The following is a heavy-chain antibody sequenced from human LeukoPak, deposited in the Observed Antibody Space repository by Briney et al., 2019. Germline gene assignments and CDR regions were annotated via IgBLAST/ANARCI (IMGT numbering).Heavy chain of an antibody. CDR3: ARVGFSPRCFAFDI. D-gene: IGHD3-3*01. J-gene: IGHJ3*02. CDR2: INPNSGGT. CDR1: GYTLTGYY. Sequence: ASVKVSCKASGYTLTGYYMHWVRQAPGQGLEGMGWINPNSGGTNYAQKFQGWVTMTRDTSISTAYMELSRLRSDDTAVYYCARVGFSPRCFAFDIWGQGTMVTVSS. V-gene: IGHV1-2*04.